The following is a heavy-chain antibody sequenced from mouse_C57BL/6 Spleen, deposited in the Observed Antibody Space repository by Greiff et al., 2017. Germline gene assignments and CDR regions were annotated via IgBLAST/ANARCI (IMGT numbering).Heavy chain of an antibody. CDR2: ISSGSSTI. V-gene: IGHV5-17*01. CDR1: GFTFSDYG. CDR3: ARSYYSSHYYAMDY. D-gene: IGHD2-5*01. Sequence: EVKLVASGGGLVKPGGSLKLSCAASGFTFSDYGMHWVRQAPEKGLEWVAYISSGSSTIYYADTVKGRFTISRDNAKNTLFLQMTSLRSEDTAMYYCARSYYSSHYYAMDYWGQGTSVTVTS. J-gene: IGHJ4*01.